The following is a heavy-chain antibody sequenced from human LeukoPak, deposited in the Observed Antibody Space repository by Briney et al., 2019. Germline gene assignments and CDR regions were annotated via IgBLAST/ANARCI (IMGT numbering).Heavy chain of an antibody. J-gene: IGHJ3*02. CDR2: ISAYNGNT. CDR1: GYTFTSYG. CDR3: ARGDSSSSGDFVVYAFDI. D-gene: IGHD6-6*01. V-gene: IGHV1-18*01. Sequence: ASVKVSCKASGYTFTSYGISWVRQAPGQGLEWMGWISAYNGNTNYAQKLQGRVTMTTDTSTSTAYMELRSLRSDDTAVYYCARGDSSSSGDFVVYAFDIWGQGTMVTVSS.